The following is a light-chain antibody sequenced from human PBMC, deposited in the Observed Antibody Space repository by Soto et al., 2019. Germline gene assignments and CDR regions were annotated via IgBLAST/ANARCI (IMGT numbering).Light chain of an antibody. CDR3: QQYGTSIQT. CDR1: QSVGSNY. Sequence: EIVLTQFPGTLSLSPGESATLSCRASQSVGSNYLAWYQQRPGQPPNLLIFGASHRAPDIPDRFSGSGSGTDFTLTISRLEPEDFAVYYCQQYGTSIQTFGQGTKV. J-gene: IGKJ1*01. V-gene: IGKV3-20*01. CDR2: GAS.